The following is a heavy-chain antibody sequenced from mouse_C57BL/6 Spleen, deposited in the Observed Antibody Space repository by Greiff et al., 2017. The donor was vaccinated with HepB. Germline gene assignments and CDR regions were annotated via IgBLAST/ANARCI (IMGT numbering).Heavy chain of an antibody. CDR2: IYPGDGDT. Sequence: QVHVKQSGPELVKPGASVKISCKASGYAFSSSWMNWVKQRPGKGLEWIGRIYPGDGDTNYNGKFKGKATLTADKSSSTAYMQLSSLTSEDSAVYFCAREDSSGYVPFAYWGQGTLVTVSA. CDR1: GYAFSSSW. J-gene: IGHJ3*01. CDR3: AREDSSGYVPFAY. V-gene: IGHV1-82*01. D-gene: IGHD3-2*02.